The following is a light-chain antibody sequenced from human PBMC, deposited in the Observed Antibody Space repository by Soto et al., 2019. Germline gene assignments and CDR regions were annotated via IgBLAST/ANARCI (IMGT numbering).Light chain of an antibody. J-gene: IGKJ1*01. CDR2: AAS. Sequence: DIPMTQSPSSLSASVGDRVTITCRASQSISIYLNWYQQKPGKAPKLLIYAASSLQSGVPSRFSGSGSGTDFTLTISSLRPADFATYYCQQSYSTSWTFGQGTKVEMK. V-gene: IGKV1-39*01. CDR1: QSISIY. CDR3: QQSYSTSWT.